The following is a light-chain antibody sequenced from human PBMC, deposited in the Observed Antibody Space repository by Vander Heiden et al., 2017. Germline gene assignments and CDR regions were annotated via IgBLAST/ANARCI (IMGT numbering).Light chain of an antibody. CDR2: DNK. Sequence: QSVLTQPPSVSAAPGQKVTISCPGRRSNIENNYVSGYQQHPGTAPKLLIYDNKNRPSGRPDRCSGSKSGTSATLGSTGLQSGDEADYYGGTWHISLSAGVFGGGTKLTVL. CDR3: GTWHISLSAGV. J-gene: IGLJ2*01. CDR1: RSNIENNY. V-gene: IGLV1-51*01.